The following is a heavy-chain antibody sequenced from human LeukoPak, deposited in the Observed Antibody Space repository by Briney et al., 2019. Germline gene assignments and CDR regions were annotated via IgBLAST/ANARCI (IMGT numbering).Heavy chain of an antibody. CDR1: GYTFTSYG. CDR2: ISAYNGNT. J-gene: IGHJ6*02. V-gene: IGHV1-18*01. Sequence: GASVKVSCKASGYTFTSYGISWVRQAPGQGLEWIAWISAYNGNTNYAQKLQGRVTMTTDTSTSTAYMELKSLRADDTAVYYCARDPTTVTGFYYYYYYGMDVWGQGTTVTVSS. CDR3: ARDPTTVTGFYYYYYYGMDV. D-gene: IGHD4-17*01.